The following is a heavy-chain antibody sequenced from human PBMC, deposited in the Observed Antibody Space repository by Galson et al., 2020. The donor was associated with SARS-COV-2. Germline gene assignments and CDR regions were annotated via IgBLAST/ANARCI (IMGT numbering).Heavy chain of an antibody. V-gene: IGHV3-7*01. CDR3: SREGWQGGY. CDR2: LKGDGRET. CDR1: GFTFNDFW. J-gene: IGHJ4*02. D-gene: IGHD6-19*01. Sequence: GGSLRPSCEASGFTFNDFWMSWFHQAPGKGLEWVANLKGDGRETHYADFVQGRFSIASDNAANSLYLQMNSLRVEDSAVYYCSREGWQGGYWGQGIRVTVSS.